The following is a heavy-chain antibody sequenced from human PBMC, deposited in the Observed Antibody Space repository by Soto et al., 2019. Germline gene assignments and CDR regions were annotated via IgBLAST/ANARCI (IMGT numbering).Heavy chain of an antibody. Sequence: QVQLQQWGAGQLMPLETLSLPCVVSGWSFSGYYWAWIRQSPVKGLAWSGEINDRGSSNYNPSLKSRVSISVDTSKNHYSLKMTSVTAADTAVYYCARDSHDILTGPPWVWDVDLWGSGNLVTVSS. J-gene: IGHJ2*01. CDR1: GWSFSGYY. V-gene: IGHV4-34*01. CDR3: ARDSHDILTGPPWVWDVDL. CDR2: INDRGSS. D-gene: IGHD3-9*01.